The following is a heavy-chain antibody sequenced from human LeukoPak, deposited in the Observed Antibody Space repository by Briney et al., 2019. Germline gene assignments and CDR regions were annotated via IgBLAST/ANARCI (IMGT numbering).Heavy chain of an antibody. V-gene: IGHV3-9*01. CDR3: AKDIATGNRLYYFDY. CDR2: ISWNSGSI. D-gene: IGHD1-14*01. Sequence: PGGSLRLSCAASGFTFDDYAMHWVRQAPGKGLEWVSGISWNSGSIGYADSVKGRFTISRGNAKNSLYLQMNSLRAEDTALYYCAKDIATGNRLYYFDYWGQGTLVTVSS. J-gene: IGHJ4*02. CDR1: GFTFDDYA.